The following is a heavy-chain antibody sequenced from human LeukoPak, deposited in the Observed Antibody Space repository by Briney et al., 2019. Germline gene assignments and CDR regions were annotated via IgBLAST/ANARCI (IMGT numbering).Heavy chain of an antibody. CDR1: GGSISSSSYY. Sequence: PSETLSLTCTVSGGSISSSSYYWGWIRQPPGKGLEWIGSIYYSGSTYYNPSLKSRVTISVDTSKNQFSLKLSSVTAADTAVYYCARQGRTRALKDYWGQGTLVTVSS. CDR2: IYYSGST. J-gene: IGHJ4*02. CDR3: ARQGRTRALKDY. V-gene: IGHV4-39*01. D-gene: IGHD2-15*01.